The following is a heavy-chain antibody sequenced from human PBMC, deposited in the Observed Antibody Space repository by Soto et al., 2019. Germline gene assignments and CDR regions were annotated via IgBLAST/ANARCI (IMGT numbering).Heavy chain of an antibody. CDR3: AKGNSGWYEDWFDP. J-gene: IGHJ5*02. V-gene: IGHV3-9*01. CDR2: ISWNSGSV. CDR1: GFSFDDFA. D-gene: IGHD6-19*01. Sequence: DVQLVESGGGLVQPGRSLRLSCAASGFSFDDFAMHWVRQVPGKGLEWVSHISWNSGSVGYADSVKGRFTISRDNAQNSLYLQMNSLRAEDTALYYCAKGNSGWYEDWFDPWGQGTLVTVSS.